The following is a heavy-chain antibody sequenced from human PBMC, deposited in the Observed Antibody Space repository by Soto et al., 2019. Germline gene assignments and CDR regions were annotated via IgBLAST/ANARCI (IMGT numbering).Heavy chain of an antibody. CDR1: GFTFSSYA. CDR2: ISYDGSNK. D-gene: IGHD6-19*01. CDR3: ARGEQWQNGDDAFDI. Sequence: QVQLVESGGGVVQPGRSLRLSCAASGFTFSSYAMHWVRQAPGKGLEWVAVISYDGSNKYYADSVKGRFTISRDNSKNTLYLQMNSLRAEDTAVYYCARGEQWQNGDDAFDIWGQGTMVTVSS. J-gene: IGHJ3*02. V-gene: IGHV3-30-3*01.